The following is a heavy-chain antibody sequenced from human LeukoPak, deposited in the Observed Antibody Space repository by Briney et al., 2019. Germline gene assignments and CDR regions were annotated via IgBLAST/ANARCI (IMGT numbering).Heavy chain of an antibody. Sequence: GESLKIFCKGSGYSFTSYWIGWVRQMPGKCLERMGIIYPGGSDTRDSPSFQVQVPISADKSTITAYLQWSSLKASDTGMYYCARLGINGVRGKFDYWGQGTLVTVSS. D-gene: IGHD3-10*01. CDR2: IYPGGSDT. J-gene: IGHJ4*02. CDR1: GYSFTSYW. CDR3: ARLGINGVRGKFDY. V-gene: IGHV5-51*01.